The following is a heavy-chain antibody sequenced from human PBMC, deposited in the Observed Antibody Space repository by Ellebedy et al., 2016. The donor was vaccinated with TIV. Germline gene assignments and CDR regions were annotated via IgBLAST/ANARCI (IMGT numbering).Heavy chain of an antibody. V-gene: IGHV4-39*01. CDR3: SRQPPLNVMVRGVLYFDY. J-gene: IGHJ4*02. Sequence: SETLSLTCTVSGGSISSSNYYWGWVRQPPGKGLEWIGSFSYSGYTYYTPSLNSRVTISGDTSKNQFSRKLTSVTAADTAVYYCSRQPPLNVMVRGVLYFDYWGQGTLVTVSS. CDR2: FSYSGYT. CDR1: GGSISSSNYY. D-gene: IGHD3-10*01.